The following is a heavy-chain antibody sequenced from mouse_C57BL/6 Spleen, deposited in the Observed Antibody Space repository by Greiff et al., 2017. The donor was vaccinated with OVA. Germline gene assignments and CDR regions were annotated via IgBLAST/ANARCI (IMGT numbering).Heavy chain of an antibody. V-gene: IGHV1-54*01. Sequence: VQLKESGAELVRPGTSVKVSCKASGYAFTNYLIEWVKQRPGQGLEWIGVINPGSGGTNYNEKFKGKATLTADKSSSTAYMQLSSLTSEDSAVYFCARRGHGSSYPYFDYWGQGTTLTVSS. D-gene: IGHD1-1*01. CDR1: GYAFTNYL. CDR2: INPGSGGT. J-gene: IGHJ2*01. CDR3: ARRGHGSSYPYFDY.